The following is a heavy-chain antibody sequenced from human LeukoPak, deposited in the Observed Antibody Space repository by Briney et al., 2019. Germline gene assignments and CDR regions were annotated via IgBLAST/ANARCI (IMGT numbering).Heavy chain of an antibody. V-gene: IGHV1-8*01. CDR1: GYTFNSHD. Sequence: ASVKVSCKASGYTFNSHDINWVRQATGQGLEWMGWMNPNSGNTGYAQKFQGRVTMTRNTSISTAYMELSSLRSEDTAVYYCARISSPMGGRINYYYYYMDVWGKGTTVTVSS. J-gene: IGHJ6*03. CDR3: ARISSPMGGRINYYYYYMDV. D-gene: IGHD3-16*01. CDR2: MNPNSGNT.